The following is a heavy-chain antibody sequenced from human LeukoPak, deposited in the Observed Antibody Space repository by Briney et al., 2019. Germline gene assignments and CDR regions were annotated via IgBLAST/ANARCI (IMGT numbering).Heavy chain of an antibody. V-gene: IGHV3-7*03. CDR3: AREKFDY. Sequence: GGSLRLSCAASGFTFSNYWMSWVRQAPGKGLEWVANIKQDGSETYYVDSVKGRFTISRDNAKNSLYLQMNSLRAEDTAVYYCAREKFDYWGRGTLVTVSS. J-gene: IGHJ4*02. CDR1: GFTFSNYW. CDR2: IKQDGSET.